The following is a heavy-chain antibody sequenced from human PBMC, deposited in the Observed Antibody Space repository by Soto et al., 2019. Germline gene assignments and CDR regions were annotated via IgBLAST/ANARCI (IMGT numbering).Heavy chain of an antibody. CDR1: GYTFTSYG. CDR3: GTTAGYSGYDGAFDI. CDR2: ISAYNGNT. J-gene: IGHJ3*02. D-gene: IGHD5-12*01. Sequence: ASVKVSCKASGYTFTSYGISWVRQAPRQGLEWMGWISAYNGNTNYAQKLQGRVTMTTDTSTSTAYMELRSLRSDDTAVYYCGTTAGYSGYDGAFDIWGQGTMVTVSS. V-gene: IGHV1-18*01.